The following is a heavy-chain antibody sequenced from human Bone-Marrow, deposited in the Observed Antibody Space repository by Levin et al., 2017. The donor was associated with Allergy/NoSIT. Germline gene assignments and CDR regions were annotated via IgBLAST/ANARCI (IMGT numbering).Heavy chain of an antibody. CDR3: ARGGAGTLGAFEI. J-gene: IGHJ3*02. D-gene: IGHD3-10*01. Sequence: ASVKVSCQASGYTFTNYDINWVRQATGQGLEWMGWMNPSSGNADSAEKFQGRVTMTSNTSESTAYMALSFMKSEDTAVYFCARGGAGTLGAFEIWGQGTMVTVSS. CDR1: GYTFTNYD. CDR2: MNPSSGNA. V-gene: IGHV1-8*01.